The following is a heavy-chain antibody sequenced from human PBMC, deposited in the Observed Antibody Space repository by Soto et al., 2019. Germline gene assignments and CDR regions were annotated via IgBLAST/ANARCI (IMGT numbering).Heavy chain of an antibody. J-gene: IGHJ6*02. CDR3: ARFYYDSSGYLPSPYYYYYGMDV. V-gene: IGHV3-7*04. Sequence: GGSLKLSCAASGFTFSSYWMSWVRQAPGKGLEWVANIKQDGSEKYYVDSVKGRFTISRDNAKNSLYLQMNSLRAEDTAVYYCARFYYDSSGYLPSPYYYYYGMDVWGQGTTVTVSS. CDR1: GFTFSSYW. D-gene: IGHD3-22*01. CDR2: IKQDGSEK.